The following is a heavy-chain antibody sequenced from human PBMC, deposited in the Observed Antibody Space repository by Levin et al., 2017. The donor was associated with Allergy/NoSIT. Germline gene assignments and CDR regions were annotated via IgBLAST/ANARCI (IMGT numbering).Heavy chain of an antibody. Sequence: GESLKISCEVSGFNVKDNSMSWVRQAPGKGLEWVSIIYNAGNTDYADSVMGRFTVSRDISKNILFLQMSSLRLDDTAVYYCARDSGIPFGYWGRGTLVSVSS. V-gene: IGHV3-66*02. CDR3: ARDSGIPFGY. J-gene: IGHJ4*02. D-gene: IGHD3-16*01. CDR2: IYNAGNT. CDR1: GFNVKDNS.